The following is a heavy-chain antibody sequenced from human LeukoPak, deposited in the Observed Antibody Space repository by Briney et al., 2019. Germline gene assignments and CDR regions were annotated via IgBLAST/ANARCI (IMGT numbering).Heavy chain of an antibody. D-gene: IGHD5-12*01. Sequence: SETLSLTCTVSGGSLSSYYWSWLRQPPGKGLEWIGYIYYSGSTNYNPSLKSRVTISVDTSKNQFSLKLSSVTAADTAIYYCARVSWPDAFDIWGQGTMVTVSS. J-gene: IGHJ3*02. CDR3: ARVSWPDAFDI. CDR2: IYYSGST. V-gene: IGHV4-59*01. CDR1: GGSLSSYY.